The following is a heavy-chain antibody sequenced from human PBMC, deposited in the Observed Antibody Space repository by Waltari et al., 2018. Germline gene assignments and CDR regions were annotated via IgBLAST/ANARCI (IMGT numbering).Heavy chain of an antibody. V-gene: IGHV3-33*08. Sequence: QVQLVESGGGVVQPGRSLRLPCGASGFSFSSYCMHWVRQAPGKGLEWVAVIWFDGSDKYYADAVKGRFTISRDNSENTLYLQMNSLRAEDTAVYYCARKTSALYFDYWGQGALVTVSS. CDR2: IWFDGSDK. CDR3: ARKTSALYFDY. J-gene: IGHJ4*02. CDR1: GFSFSSYC. D-gene: IGHD2-2*01.